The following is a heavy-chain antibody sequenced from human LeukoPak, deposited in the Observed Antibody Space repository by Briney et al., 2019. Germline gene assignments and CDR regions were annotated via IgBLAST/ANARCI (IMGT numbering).Heavy chain of an antibody. V-gene: IGHV3-74*01. CDR3: ASPMTTKWKDGLDP. CDR2: INSDGSST. D-gene: IGHD4-11*01. J-gene: IGHJ5*02. CDR1: GFTFSSYW. Sequence: LSGGSLRLSCAASGFTFSSYWMHWVRHAPGKGLVWVSRINSDGSSTSYADSVKGRFTISRDNSKNTLYLQMNSLRAEDTAVYYCASPMTTKWKDGLDPWGQGTLVTVSS.